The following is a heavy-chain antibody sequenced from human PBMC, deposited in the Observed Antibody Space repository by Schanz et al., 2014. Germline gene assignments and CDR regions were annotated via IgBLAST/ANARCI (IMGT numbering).Heavy chain of an antibody. J-gene: IGHJ4*02. Sequence: EVQLLESGGDLVQPGWSLRLSCAASGFTFNSYAMSWVRQAPGKGLEWVSLISGSGRNTYYADSVKGRFTISRDNSKNTLYLQMNILRDEDTAVYYCAKDVRGYYKPFDYWGQGTLVTVSS. V-gene: IGHV3-23*01. CDR2: ISGSGRNT. CDR1: GFTFNSYA. D-gene: IGHD3-22*01. CDR3: AKDVRGYYKPFDY.